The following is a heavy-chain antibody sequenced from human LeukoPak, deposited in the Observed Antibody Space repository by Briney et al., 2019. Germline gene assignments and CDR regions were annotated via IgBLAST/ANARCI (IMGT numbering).Heavy chain of an antibody. CDR1: GGSISSYY. D-gene: IGHD4-17*01. V-gene: IGHV4-59*08. Sequence: KASETLSLTCTISGGSISSYYWSWIRQPPGKGLEWSGYVYYSGSTNYSPSLKSRVTISIDTSKNQFSLKLRSVTAADTAVYYCATHDYGGTYDYWGQGTLVTVSS. J-gene: IGHJ4*02. CDR2: VYYSGST. CDR3: ATHDYGGTYDY.